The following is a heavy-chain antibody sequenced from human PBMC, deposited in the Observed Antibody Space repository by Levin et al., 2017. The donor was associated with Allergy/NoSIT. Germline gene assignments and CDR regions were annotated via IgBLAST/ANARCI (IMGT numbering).Heavy chain of an antibody. J-gene: IGHJ4*02. CDR1: GFTFSSYE. CDR3: ARQLGNFWSGYNYFDY. D-gene: IGHD3-3*01. Sequence: LSLTCAASGFTFSSYEMNWVRRAPGKGLEWVSYISSTGSTIYSADSVKGRFTLSRDNAKNSLYLHMNSLRAEYTAVYYCARQLGNFWSGYNYFDYWGQGTRVTVSS. CDR2: ISSTGSTI. V-gene: IGHV3-48*03.